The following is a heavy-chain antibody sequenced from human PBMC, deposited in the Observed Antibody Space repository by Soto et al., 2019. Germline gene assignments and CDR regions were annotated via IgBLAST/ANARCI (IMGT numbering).Heavy chain of an antibody. CDR3: AKPSQPYSAPYYFDY. Sequence: PGGSLRLSCAASGFTFSSYSMNWVRQAPGKGLEWVSSISSSSSYMYYADSVKGRFTISRDNAKNSLYLQMNSLRAEDTAVYYCAKPSQPYSAPYYFDYWGQGT. V-gene: IGHV3-21*01. J-gene: IGHJ4*02. CDR1: GFTFSSYS. CDR2: ISSSSSYM. D-gene: IGHD4-4*01.